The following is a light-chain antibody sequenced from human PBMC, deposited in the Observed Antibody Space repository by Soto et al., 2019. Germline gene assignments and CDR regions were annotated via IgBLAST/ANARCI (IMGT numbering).Light chain of an antibody. J-gene: IGKJ3*01. CDR3: HQYGSSPPFT. V-gene: IGKV3-20*01. CDR2: GAS. CDR1: QSVSSSY. Sequence: EIVLTQSPGTLSLSPGERATLSCRASQSVSSSYLAWYQQKPGQAPRLLIYGASSRATGIPDRFSGSGSGTDFTLTISRLEPEDFAVYYCHQYGSSPPFTFGPGTKVDIK.